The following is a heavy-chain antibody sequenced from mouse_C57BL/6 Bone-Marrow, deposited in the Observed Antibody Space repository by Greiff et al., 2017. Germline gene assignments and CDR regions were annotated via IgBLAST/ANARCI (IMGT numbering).Heavy chain of an antibody. CDR2: IDPNSGGT. J-gene: IGHJ4*01. CDR1: GYNFTSYW. D-gene: IGHD2-4*01. V-gene: IGHV1-72*01. CDR3: ARSRRLRRGGAMDY. Sequence: QVQLQQPGAELVKPGASVKLSCKASGYNFTSYWMHWVKQRPGRGLEWIGRIDPNSGGTKYNEKFKSKATLTGDKPSSTAYMQLSSLTSEDSAVYYCARSRRLRRGGAMDYWGQGTSVTVSS.